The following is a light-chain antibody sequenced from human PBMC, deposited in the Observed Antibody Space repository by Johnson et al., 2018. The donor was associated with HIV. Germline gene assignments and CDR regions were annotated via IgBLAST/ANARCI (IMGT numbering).Light chain of an antibody. CDR1: SSNIGNNY. Sequence: QSVLTQPPSVSAAPGQKVTISCSGSSSNIGNNYVSWYQQLPGTAPKLLIYENNKRPSGIPDRFSGSKSGPSATLGITGLQTGDEADYYCGTWDSSLSVYVYGTGTKVTGL. CDR2: ENN. CDR3: GTWDSSLSVYV. J-gene: IGLJ1*01. V-gene: IGLV1-51*02.